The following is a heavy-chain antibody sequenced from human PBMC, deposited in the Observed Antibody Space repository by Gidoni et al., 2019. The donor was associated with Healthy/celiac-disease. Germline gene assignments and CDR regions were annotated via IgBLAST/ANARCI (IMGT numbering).Heavy chain of an antibody. CDR1: GFTLRSSS. D-gene: IGHD2-15*01. Sequence: EVQLVESGGGLVKPGGSLRLSCAASGFTLRSSSMNWVRQAPGKGLEWVSSISSSSSYIYYADSVKGRFTISRDNAKNSLYLQMNSLRAEDTAVYYCARTIVVVVAASEGENDAFDIWGQGTMVTVSS. CDR2: ISSSSSYI. V-gene: IGHV3-21*01. J-gene: IGHJ3*02. CDR3: ARTIVVVVAASEGENDAFDI.